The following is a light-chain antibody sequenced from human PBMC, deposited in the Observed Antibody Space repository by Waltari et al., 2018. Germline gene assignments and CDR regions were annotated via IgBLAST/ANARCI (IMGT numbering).Light chain of an antibody. CDR1: QSVGRS. J-gene: IGKJ1*01. CDR2: GAS. Sequence: EIVLTQAPGSLSLPPGERATPSCRASQSVGRSFAWYQQMPGQAPRLLIYGASSRATGIPDRFSGSGSGTDFSLTISRLEPEDFAVYFCQHYVRLPATFGQGTKVAI. CDR3: QHYVRLPAT. V-gene: IGKV3-20*01.